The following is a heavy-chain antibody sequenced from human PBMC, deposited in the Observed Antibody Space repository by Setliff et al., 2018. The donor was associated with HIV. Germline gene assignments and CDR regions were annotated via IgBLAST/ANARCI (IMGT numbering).Heavy chain of an antibody. Sequence: ASVKVSCKTFGYTFTSYGISWVRQAPGQGLEWMGWISAYNGNTNYAQNFQGRVTMTTDTSTSTAPMELRSLRSDDTAVYYCARESGKGTYYDFWSGYSAAEYFQYWGQGTLVTVSS. J-gene: IGHJ1*01. CDR3: ARESGKGTYYDFWSGYSAAEYFQY. CDR2: ISAYNGNT. CDR1: GYTFTSYG. D-gene: IGHD3-3*01. V-gene: IGHV1-18*01.